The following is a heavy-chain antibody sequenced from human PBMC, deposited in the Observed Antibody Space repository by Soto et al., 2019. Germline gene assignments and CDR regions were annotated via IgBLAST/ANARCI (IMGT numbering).Heavy chain of an antibody. CDR3: AKDKGDIVVVVAATLGRSAFDI. V-gene: IGHV3-9*01. CDR2: ISWNSGSI. CDR1: GFTFDDYA. J-gene: IGHJ3*02. Sequence: EVQLMESGGGLVQPGRSLRLSCAASGFTFDDYAMHWVRQAPGKGLEWVSGISWNSGSIGYADSVKGRFTISRDNAKNSLYLQMNSLRAEDTALYYCAKDKGDIVVVVAATLGRSAFDIWGQGTMVTVSS. D-gene: IGHD2-15*01.